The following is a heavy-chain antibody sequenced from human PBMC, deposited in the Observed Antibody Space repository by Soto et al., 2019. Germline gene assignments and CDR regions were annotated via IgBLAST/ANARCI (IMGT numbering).Heavy chain of an antibody. D-gene: IGHD3-22*01. CDR1: GYSFTSYW. CDR3: ARQGRYRTYYYDSSGFDY. Sequence: LGESLKISCKGSGYSFTSYWIGWVRQMPGKGLEWMGIIYPGDSDTRYSPSFQGQVTISADKSISTAYLQWSSLKASDTAMYYCARQGRYRTYYYDSSGFDYWGQGXLVTVSS. J-gene: IGHJ4*02. V-gene: IGHV5-51*01. CDR2: IYPGDSDT.